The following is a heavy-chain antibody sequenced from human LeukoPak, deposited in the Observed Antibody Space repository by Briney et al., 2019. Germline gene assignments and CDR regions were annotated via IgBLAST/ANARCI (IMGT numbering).Heavy chain of an antibody. V-gene: IGHV1-3*01. J-gene: IGHJ4*02. CDR2: INAGNGNT. D-gene: IGHD5-24*01. CDR3: ARSKGSHGYTVDY. CDR1: GYTFTSYA. Sequence: ASVKVSCKASGYTFTSYAMHWVRQAPGQRLEWMGWINAGNGNTKYSQKFQGRVTITRDTSASTAYMELSSLRSEDTAVYYCARSKGSHGYTVDYWGQGTLVTVSS.